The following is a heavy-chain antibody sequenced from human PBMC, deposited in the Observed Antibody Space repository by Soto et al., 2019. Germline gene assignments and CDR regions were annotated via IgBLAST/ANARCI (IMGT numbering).Heavy chain of an antibody. V-gene: IGHV3-23*01. CDR3: AKKLARTYGDSLYGMDV. D-gene: IGHD4-17*01. CDR2: ISGSGGST. CDR1: GVTFSSYA. Sequence: GGSLRLSCAVSGVTFSSYAMSWVRQAPGRGLEWVSAISGSGGSTYYADSVKGRFTISRDNSKNTLYLQMNSLRAEDTAVYYCAKKLARTYGDSLYGMDVWGQGTTVTVSS. J-gene: IGHJ6*02.